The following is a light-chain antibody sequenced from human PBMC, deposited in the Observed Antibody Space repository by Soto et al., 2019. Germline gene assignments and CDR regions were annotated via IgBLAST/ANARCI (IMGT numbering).Light chain of an antibody. V-gene: IGKV1-8*01. Sequence: AIRMTQSPSSLSASTGDRVTITCRASQGISSYLAWYQQKPGKAPKLLIYAASTLQSGVPSRFSGSGSGTDFTLTISCLQSEDFATYYCQQYYSYPWTFGQGTGVEIK. J-gene: IGKJ1*01. CDR2: AAS. CDR1: QGISSY. CDR3: QQYYSYPWT.